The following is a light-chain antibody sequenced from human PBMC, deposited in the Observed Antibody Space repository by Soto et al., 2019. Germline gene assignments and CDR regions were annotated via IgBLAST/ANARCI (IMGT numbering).Light chain of an antibody. CDR2: DAS. Sequence: DIQMTQSPSTLYASVGDRVTITCRASQTISNWLAWYQQKPGKAPKLLIYDASSLKSGVPSRFSGSGSGPEFTVTLSSLQPDDLATYSSQHYLNFPHTFGQGNTLDIK. J-gene: IGKJ2*01. CDR1: QTISNW. CDR3: QHYLNFPHT. V-gene: IGKV1-5*01.